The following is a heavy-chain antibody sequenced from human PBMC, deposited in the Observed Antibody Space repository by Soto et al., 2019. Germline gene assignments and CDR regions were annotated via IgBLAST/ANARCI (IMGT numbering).Heavy chain of an antibody. CDR1: GGSISSGGYY. Sequence: SETLSLTCTVSGGSISSGGYYWSWIRQHPGKGLEWIGYIYYSGSTYYNPSLRSRVTISVDTSKNQFSLKLSSVTAADTAVYYCAREKVVVAATGDWFDPWGQGTLVTVS. J-gene: IGHJ5*02. D-gene: IGHD2-15*01. CDR2: IYYSGST. CDR3: AREKVVVAATGDWFDP. V-gene: IGHV4-31*03.